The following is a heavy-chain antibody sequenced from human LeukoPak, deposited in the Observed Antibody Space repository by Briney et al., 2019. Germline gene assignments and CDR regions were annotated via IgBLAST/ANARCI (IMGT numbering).Heavy chain of an antibody. CDR2: INPSGGST. D-gene: IGHD6-19*01. V-gene: IGHV1-46*01. Sequence: ASVKLSCKAPGYTFTSYYMHWVRQAPGQGLEWMGIINPSGGSTSYAQKFQGRVTMTRDMSTSTAYMELSRLRSDDTAVYYCARSEQFPYYMDVWGKGTTVTVSS. CDR3: ARSEQFPYYMDV. CDR1: GYTFTSYY. J-gene: IGHJ6*03.